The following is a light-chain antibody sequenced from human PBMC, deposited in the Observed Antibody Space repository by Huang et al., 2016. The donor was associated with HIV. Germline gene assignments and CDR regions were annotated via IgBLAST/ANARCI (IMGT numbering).Light chain of an antibody. CDR2: TAS. V-gene: IGKV1-39*01. CDR3: QQSYSTLFT. CDR1: QNINTY. Sequence: DIQMTQSPSSLSASVGDRVTITCRASQNINTYLNWYQQKRGKAPKLLIYTASNLESGVPSMFSGSGAGTDFTLTINSLQPEDSATYYCQQSYSTLFTFGPGTKVDIK. J-gene: IGKJ3*01.